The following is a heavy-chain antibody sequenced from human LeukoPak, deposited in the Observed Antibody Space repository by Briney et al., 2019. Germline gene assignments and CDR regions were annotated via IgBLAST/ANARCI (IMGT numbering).Heavy chain of an antibody. CDR3: ARDQRGSMVRGVIGYYYGMDV. V-gene: IGHV1-69*06. CDR2: IIPIFGTA. CDR1: GGTFSSYA. D-gene: IGHD3-10*01. Sequence: ASVTVSCTASGGTFSSYAISWVRQAPGQGLEWMGGIIPIFGTANYAQKFQGRVTITADKSTSTAYMELSSLRSEDTAVYYCARDQRGSMVRGVIGYYYGMDVWGKGTTVTVSS. J-gene: IGHJ6*04.